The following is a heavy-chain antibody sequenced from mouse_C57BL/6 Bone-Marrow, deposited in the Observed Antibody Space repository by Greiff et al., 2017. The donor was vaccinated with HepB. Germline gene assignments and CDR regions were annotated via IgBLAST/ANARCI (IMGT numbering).Heavy chain of an antibody. Sequence: VKLMESGAELARPGASVKLSCEASGYTFTSYGISWVKQRTGQGLEWIGEIYPRSGNTYYNEKFKGKATLTADKSSSTAYMELRSLTSEDSAVYFCARPFAWFAYWGQGTLVTVSA. CDR1: GYTFTSYG. CDR2: IYPRSGNT. V-gene: IGHV1-81*01. J-gene: IGHJ3*01. CDR3: ARPFAWFAY.